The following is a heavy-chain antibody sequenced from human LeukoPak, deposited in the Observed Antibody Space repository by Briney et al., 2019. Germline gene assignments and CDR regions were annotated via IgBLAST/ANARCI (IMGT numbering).Heavy chain of an antibody. J-gene: IGHJ4*02. Sequence: GGSLRLSCAASGFSFSSSAMHWVRQAPGKGLEWVSGISWSSVDIGYADSVKGRFTISRDNAKNSLYLQMNSLRAEDTALYYCAKGDSSGWSHFDYWGQGTLVTVSS. D-gene: IGHD6-19*01. CDR3: AKGDSSGWSHFDY. CDR2: ISWSSVDI. V-gene: IGHV3-9*01. CDR1: GFSFSSSA.